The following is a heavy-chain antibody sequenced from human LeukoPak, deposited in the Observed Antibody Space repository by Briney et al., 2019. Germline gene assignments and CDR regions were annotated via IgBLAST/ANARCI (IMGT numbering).Heavy chain of an antibody. V-gene: IGHV3-11*04. CDR1: GFTFSDYY. J-gene: IGHJ4*02. D-gene: IGHD6-19*01. Sequence: GGSLRLSCTASGFTFSDYYMSWIRQAPGKGLEWVSNIRSSGSAMYYADSVKGRFTISRDNAKNSLYLQMNSLRAADTAVYYCARVAGTEVDYWGQGTLVTVSS. CDR3: ARVAGTEVDY. CDR2: IRSSGSAM.